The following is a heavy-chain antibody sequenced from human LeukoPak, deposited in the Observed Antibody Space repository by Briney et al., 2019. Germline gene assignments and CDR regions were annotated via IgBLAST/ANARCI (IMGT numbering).Heavy chain of an antibody. V-gene: IGHV3-30*02. Sequence: GGSLTLSCAASGFTFSSFGMHWVRQTPGKGLEWVTFIHNYETTEYYADSVKGRFTISRDNSKNTLYLQMNSLRAEDTAVYYCARDNYFDYWGQGTLVTVSS. J-gene: IGHJ4*02. CDR2: IHNYETTE. CDR1: GFTFSSFG. CDR3: ARDNYFDY.